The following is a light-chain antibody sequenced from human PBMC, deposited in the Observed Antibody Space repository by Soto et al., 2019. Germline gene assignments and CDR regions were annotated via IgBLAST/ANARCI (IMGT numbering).Light chain of an antibody. J-gene: IGKJ2*01. CDR1: QSVSSSY. Sequence: EIVLTQSPGTLSLSPGERANLSCRASQSVSSSYLAWYQQKPGQALRLLIYGASSRAPGIPDSFSGSGSGTDFTLTISRLEPEDFAVYYCQQYGSSTPITFCQGTKLEIK. CDR2: GAS. CDR3: QQYGSSTPIT. V-gene: IGKV3-20*01.